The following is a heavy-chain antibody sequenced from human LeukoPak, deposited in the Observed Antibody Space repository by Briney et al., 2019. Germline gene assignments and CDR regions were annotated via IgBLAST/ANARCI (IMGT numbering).Heavy chain of an antibody. CDR1: GGTFSSYA. CDR2: IIPIFGTA. D-gene: IGHD1-1*01. J-gene: IGHJ4*02. Sequence: SVKVSCKASGGTFSSYAISWVRQAPGQGLEWMGRIIPIFGTANYAQKFQGRVTITTDESTSTAYMELSSLRSKDTAVYYCARVAENWKPWGYYFDYWGQGTLVTVSS. V-gene: IGHV1-69*05. CDR3: ARVAENWKPWGYYFDY.